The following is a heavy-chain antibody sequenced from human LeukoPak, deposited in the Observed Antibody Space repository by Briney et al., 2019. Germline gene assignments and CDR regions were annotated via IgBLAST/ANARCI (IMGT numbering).Heavy chain of an antibody. D-gene: IGHD5-18*01. CDR2: ISSSSSYI. V-gene: IGHV3-21*01. CDR3: AREAPGDSYGYILYYYYYMDV. Sequence: PGGSLRPSCAASGFTFSSYSMNWVRQAPGKGLEWVSSISSSSSYIYYADSVKGRFTISRDNAKNSLYLQMNSLRAEDTAVYYCAREAPGDSYGYILYYYYYMDVWGKGTTVTVSS. J-gene: IGHJ6*03. CDR1: GFTFSSYS.